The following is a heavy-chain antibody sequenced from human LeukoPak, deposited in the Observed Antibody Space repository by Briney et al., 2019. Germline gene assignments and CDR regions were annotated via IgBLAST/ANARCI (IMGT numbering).Heavy chain of an antibody. CDR2: IVYDGSNK. CDR3: ARDSFNCYDRSGQALDY. CDR1: GFTFSSYA. D-gene: IGHD3-22*01. Sequence: PGGSLRLSCAASGFTFSSYAMHWVRQAPGRGLEWVAGIVYDGSNKYYADSVKGRFTISRDNSKNTLYLQMNSLRPEDTAVYYCARDSFNCYDRSGQALDYWGQGTLVTASS. J-gene: IGHJ4*02. V-gene: IGHV3-30*04.